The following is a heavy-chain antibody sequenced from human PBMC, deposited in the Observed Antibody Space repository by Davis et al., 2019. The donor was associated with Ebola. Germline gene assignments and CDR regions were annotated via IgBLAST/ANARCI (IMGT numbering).Heavy chain of an antibody. CDR2: INHSGST. CDR1: GGSFSGYY. V-gene: IGHV4-34*01. Sequence: SETLSLTCAVYGGSFSGYYWSWIRQPPGKGLEWIGEINHSGSTNYNLSLKSRVTISVDTSKNQFSLKLSSVTAADTAVYYCARELGYCISTSCYSGWFDPWGQGTLVTVSS. D-gene: IGHD2-2*01. CDR3: ARELGYCISTSCYSGWFDP. J-gene: IGHJ5*02.